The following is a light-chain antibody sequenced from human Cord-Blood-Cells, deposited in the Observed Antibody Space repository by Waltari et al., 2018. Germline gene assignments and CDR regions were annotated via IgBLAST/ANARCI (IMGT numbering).Light chain of an antibody. CDR1: QGISSY. J-gene: IGKJ5*01. CDR2: AAS. V-gene: IGKV1-8*01. Sequence: AIRMTQSPSSFSASTGDRVTSTWKVSQGISSYLAGYQQTPRKSPKLMIYAASTMQSGVQSRFSGSGSETDFPLTIRCLQSEDFATYYCQEYYSYPITFGQGTRLEI. CDR3: QEYYSYPIT.